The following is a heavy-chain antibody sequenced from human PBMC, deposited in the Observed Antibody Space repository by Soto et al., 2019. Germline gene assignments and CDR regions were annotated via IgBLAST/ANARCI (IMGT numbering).Heavy chain of an antibody. J-gene: IGHJ6*02. Sequence: QVQLQESGPGLVKPSQTLSLTCTVSGGSISSGGYFWSWIRQHPGKGLEWIGFIYYSGSTYYNPFFTSRVTVPXPXSXXPFSLKLSSVPAADTAVYYCASDGAAPYYYSGMDVWGQGTTVTVSS. CDR1: GGSISSGGYF. CDR3: ASDGAAPYYYSGMDV. D-gene: IGHD3-10*01. V-gene: IGHV4-31*03. CDR2: IYYSGST.